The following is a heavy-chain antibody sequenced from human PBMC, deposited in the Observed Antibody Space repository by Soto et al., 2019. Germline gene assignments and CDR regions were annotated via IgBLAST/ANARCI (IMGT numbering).Heavy chain of an antibody. Sequence: DVQLVASGGGLIQPGGSLRLSCAALGLTVRGKKYITWVRQAPGKGLEWVSALYDVDGTYYADSAKGRFTISRDNSNNIIYLQMNSLGPDDTAVYYCASRLEREHAYDIWGLGTMVTVSS. V-gene: IGHV3-53*01. CDR1: GLTVRGKKY. CDR2: LYDVDGT. CDR3: ASRLEREHAYDI. D-gene: IGHD1-1*01. J-gene: IGHJ3*02.